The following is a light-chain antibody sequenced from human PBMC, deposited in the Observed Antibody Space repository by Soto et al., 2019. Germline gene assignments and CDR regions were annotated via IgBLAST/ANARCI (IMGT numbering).Light chain of an antibody. V-gene: IGKV4-1*01. CDR1: QSVLYSSNNKNY. Sequence: DIVMTQSPDSLAVSLGERATINCKSSQSVLYSSNNKNYLAWYQQKPGQPPKLLIYWASTRESGVPDRFRGSGSGTDFTLTISSLQAEDVAVYYCQQYYKTPTYTFGQGTKLEIK. CDR2: WAS. J-gene: IGKJ2*01. CDR3: QQYYKTPTYT.